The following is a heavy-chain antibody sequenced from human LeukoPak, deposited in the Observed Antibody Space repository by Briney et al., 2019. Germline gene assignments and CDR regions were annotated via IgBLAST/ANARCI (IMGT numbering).Heavy chain of an antibody. V-gene: IGHV4-59*08. J-gene: IGHJ6*02. D-gene: IGHD1-14*01. Sequence: PSETLSLTCTVSGGSISTYHWSWIRQPPGKGLEWIGYIYYSGSTNYNPSLKSRVTISVDTSKNQFSLKLSSVTAADTAVYYCARLGNNPYHYYGMDVWGQGTTVTVSS. CDR1: GGSISTYH. CDR3: ARLGNNPYHYYGMDV. CDR2: IYYSGST.